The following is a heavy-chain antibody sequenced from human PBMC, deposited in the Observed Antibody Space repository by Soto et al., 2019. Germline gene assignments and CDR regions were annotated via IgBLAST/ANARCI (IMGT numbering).Heavy chain of an antibody. CDR2: IKQDGSEK. V-gene: IGHV3-7*03. Sequence: XGSLRLSCAASGFTFSSYWMSWVRQAPGKGLDWVANIKQDGSEKYYVDSVKGRFTISRDNAKNSLYLQMNSLRAEDTAVYYCARVANDFWSGYLRGYYGMDVWGQGATVTVSS. CDR1: GFTFSSYW. J-gene: IGHJ6*02. D-gene: IGHD3-3*01. CDR3: ARVANDFWSGYLRGYYGMDV.